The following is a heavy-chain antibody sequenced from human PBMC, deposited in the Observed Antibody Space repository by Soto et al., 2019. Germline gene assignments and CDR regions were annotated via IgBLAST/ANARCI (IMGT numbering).Heavy chain of an antibody. V-gene: IGHV3-11*05. Sequence: GGSLRLSCAASGFMFSDYYMTWIRQAPGKGLEWVSYISSSSSYTTYADSVRGRFTISRDNAQNSLYLQMNSLRTEDTAVYYCARVRSSGRYLVDYWGQGTLVTVSS. CDR2: ISSSSSYT. CDR1: GFMFSDYY. D-gene: IGHD6-19*01. CDR3: ARVRSSGRYLVDY. J-gene: IGHJ4*02.